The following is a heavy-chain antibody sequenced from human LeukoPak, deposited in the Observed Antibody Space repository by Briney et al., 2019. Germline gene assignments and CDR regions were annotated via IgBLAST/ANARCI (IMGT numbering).Heavy chain of an antibody. J-gene: IGHJ3*02. CDR1: GGSISSYY. V-gene: IGHV4-59*01. CDR2: IYYSGST. Sequence: SETLSLTCTVSGGSISSYYWSWIRQPPGKGLEWIGYIYYSGSTNYNPSLKSRVTISVDTSKNQFSLKLSSVTAADTAVYYCARDRSRYYDFWSGRNSDAFDIWGQGTMVTVSS. D-gene: IGHD3-3*01. CDR3: ARDRSRYYDFWSGRNSDAFDI.